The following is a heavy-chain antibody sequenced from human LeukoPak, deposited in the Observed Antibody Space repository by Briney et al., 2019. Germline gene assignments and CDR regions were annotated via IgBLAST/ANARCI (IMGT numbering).Heavy chain of an antibody. CDR1: GYTFTGYY. CDR3: ARGGLIATSIFSAFDI. J-gene: IGHJ3*02. CDR2: INPNSGDT. D-gene: IGHD6-13*01. V-gene: IGHV1-2*02. Sequence: ASVKVSCKASGYTFTGYYMHWVRQAPGQGPEWMGWINPNSGDTYSAQKFQGRVTMTRDTSSKTAYMELSRLRPDDRAMYYCARGGLIATSIFSAFDIWGQGTLVTVSS.